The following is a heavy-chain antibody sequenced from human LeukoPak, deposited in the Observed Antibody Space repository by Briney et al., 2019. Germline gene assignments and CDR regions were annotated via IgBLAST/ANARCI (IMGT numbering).Heavy chain of an antibody. Sequence: ASVKVSCKASGYTFTSYYMHWVRQAPGQGLEWMGIINPSGGSTSYAQKFQGRVTMTTDTSTSTAYMELRSLRSDDTAVYYCARGDILPDYWGQGTLVTVSS. CDR1: GYTFTSYY. D-gene: IGHD1-26*01. J-gene: IGHJ4*02. V-gene: IGHV1-46*01. CDR2: INPSGGST. CDR3: ARGDILPDY.